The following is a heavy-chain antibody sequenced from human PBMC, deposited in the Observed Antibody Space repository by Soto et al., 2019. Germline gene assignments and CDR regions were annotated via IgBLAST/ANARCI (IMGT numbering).Heavy chain of an antibody. V-gene: IGHV1-69*12. D-gene: IGHD5-18*01. Sequence: QVQLVQSGAEVKKPGSSVKVSCKASGGTFSSYAISWVRQAPGQGLEWMGGIIPIFGTANYAQKFQGRVTITADXXTXTXXMELSSLRSEDTAVYYCARDRGYSYGSTSYYGMDVWGQGTTVTVSS. CDR1: GGTFSSYA. J-gene: IGHJ6*02. CDR3: ARDRGYSYGSTSYYGMDV. CDR2: IIPIFGTA.